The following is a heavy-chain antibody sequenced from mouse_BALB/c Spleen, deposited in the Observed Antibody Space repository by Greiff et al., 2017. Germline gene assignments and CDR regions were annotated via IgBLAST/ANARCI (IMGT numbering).Heavy chain of an antibody. Sequence: EVQRVESGGGLVQPGGSRKLSCAASGFTFSSFGMHWVRQAPEKGLEWVAYISSGSSTIYYADTVKGRFTISRDNPKNTLFLQMTSLRSEDTAMYYCARRPLYEYDFDYWGQGTTLTVSS. CDR3: ARRPLYEYDFDY. CDR1: GFTFSSFG. CDR2: ISSGSSTI. V-gene: IGHV5-17*02. J-gene: IGHJ2*01. D-gene: IGHD2-4*01.